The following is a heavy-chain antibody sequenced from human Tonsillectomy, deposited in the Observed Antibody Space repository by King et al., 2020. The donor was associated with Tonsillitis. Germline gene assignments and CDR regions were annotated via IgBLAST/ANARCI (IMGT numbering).Heavy chain of an antibody. CDR2: IKEDGYKK. D-gene: IGHD1-26*01. J-gene: IGHJ4*02. Sequence: VQLVESGGGLVQPGGSLRLSCAASGFTFTNYWMSWVRQAPGKGLEWVANIKEDGYKKYYVDSVKGRFTISRDNAKNSLFLQMNSLRAEDTVIYYCARDLGYSGSHFDYWGQGTLVTVSS. CDR3: ARDLGYSGSHFDY. CDR1: GFTFTNYW. V-gene: IGHV3-7*01.